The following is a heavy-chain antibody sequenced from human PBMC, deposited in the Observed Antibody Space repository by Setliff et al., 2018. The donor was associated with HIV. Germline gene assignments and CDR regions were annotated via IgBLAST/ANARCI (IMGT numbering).Heavy chain of an antibody. CDR3: ARDRVEAERGAFDI. CDR2: ISHDGNNK. V-gene: IGHV3-30*01. D-gene: IGHD1-26*01. CDR1: GFTFSSYS. Sequence: GGSLRLSCAASGFTFSSYSFHWVRQAPGKGLEWVTVISHDGNNKFYADSVKGRFTISRDNSKDTVSLQMTSLTSDDTAMYYCARDRVEAERGAFDIWGQGKMVTVSS. J-gene: IGHJ3*02.